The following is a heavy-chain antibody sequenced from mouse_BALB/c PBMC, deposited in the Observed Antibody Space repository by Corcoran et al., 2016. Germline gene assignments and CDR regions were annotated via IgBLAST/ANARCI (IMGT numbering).Heavy chain of an antibody. CDR1: GFNIKDTY. CDR3: AITTVVAWYFDV. CDR2: IDPANGHT. Sequence: EVQLQQSGAELVKPGASVKLSCTASGFNIKDTYMHWVKQRPEQGLEWIGRIDPANGHTKYDPKFQGKATITADTSSNTAYLQLSSLTSEDTAVYYCAITTVVAWYFDVWGAGTTVTVSS. J-gene: IGHJ1*01. D-gene: IGHD1-1*01. V-gene: IGHV14-3*02.